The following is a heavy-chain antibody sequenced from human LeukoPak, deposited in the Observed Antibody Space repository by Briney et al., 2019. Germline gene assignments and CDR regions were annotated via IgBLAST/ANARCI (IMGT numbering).Heavy chain of an antibody. CDR3: ARVREEAGAFDI. J-gene: IGHJ3*02. D-gene: IGHD6-13*01. CDR2: IYHSGST. Sequence: PSETLSLTCTVSGGSISSGGYYWSWIRQPPGKGLEWIGYIYHSGSTYYNPSLKSRVTISVVRSKNQFSLKLSSVTAADTAVYYCARVREEAGAFDIWGQGTMVTVSS. V-gene: IGHV4-30-2*01. CDR1: GGSISSGGYY.